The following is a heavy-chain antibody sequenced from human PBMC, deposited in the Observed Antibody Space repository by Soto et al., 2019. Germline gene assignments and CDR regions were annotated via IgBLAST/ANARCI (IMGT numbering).Heavy chain of an antibody. CDR1: GFTFSVYA. V-gene: IGHV3-23*01. CDR2: VTANGGST. CDR3: ASLGVGDWANYYYYYGMDV. Sequence: EVQLLESGGGFVQPGGSLRLSCAATGFTFSVYAMTWVRQAPGKGLAWVSAVTANGGSTYSADSVKGRFTISRDNSKNTLFLQMNSLRAEDTAVYYCASLGVGDWANYYYYYGMDVGGQGTTVTVSS. J-gene: IGHJ6*02. D-gene: IGHD2-21*02.